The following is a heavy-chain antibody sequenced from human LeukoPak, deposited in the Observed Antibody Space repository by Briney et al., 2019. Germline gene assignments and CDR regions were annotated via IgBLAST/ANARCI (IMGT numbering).Heavy chain of an antibody. D-gene: IGHD2-2*01. V-gene: IGHV3-23*01. J-gene: IGHJ4*02. CDR2: ISGSGGNT. CDR1: GFTFGTYA. CDR3: AKDRRGCTSTSCYYRFDY. Sequence: GGSLRLSCAASGFTFGTYAMSWVRQAPGKGLEGVSAISGSGGNTYYADSMKGRFTISRDNPKNTLYLNVNSLRAEDTAVYYCAKDRRGCTSTSCYYRFDYWGQGTLVTVSS.